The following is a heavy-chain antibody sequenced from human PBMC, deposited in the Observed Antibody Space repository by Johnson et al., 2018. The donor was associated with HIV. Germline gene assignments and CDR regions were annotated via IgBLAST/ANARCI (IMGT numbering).Heavy chain of an antibody. CDR2: ILYDGDNK. J-gene: IGHJ3*02. D-gene: IGHD1-26*01. CDR3: ARGAAVSGTLVDPFDI. V-gene: IGHV3-30*03. CDR1: GFTFSSYG. Sequence: QVQLVESGGGVVQPGRSLRLSCAASGFTFSSYGMHWVRQAPGKGLEWVAGILYDGDNKYYADSVNARFTISKDNSKDTLYMEMNNLRLEDTAVYYCARGAAVSGTLVDPFDIWGRGTMVTVSS.